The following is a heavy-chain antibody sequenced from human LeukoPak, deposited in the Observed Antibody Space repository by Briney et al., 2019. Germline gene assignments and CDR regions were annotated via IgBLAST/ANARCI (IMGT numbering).Heavy chain of an antibody. CDR3: ATTSAYRNYYYYYIDV. D-gene: IGHD3-22*01. J-gene: IGHJ6*03. CDR2: SYYGGNS. Sequence: PSETLSLTXTVSGGSISSTIYYWGCIRQPPGKGLEWIGTSYYGGNSYYNPSLKSRVTISVDGSKNQFSLTLTSVTAADTAVYYCATTSAYRNYYYYYIDVWGKGTTVTVSS. V-gene: IGHV4-39*01. CDR1: GGSISSTIYY.